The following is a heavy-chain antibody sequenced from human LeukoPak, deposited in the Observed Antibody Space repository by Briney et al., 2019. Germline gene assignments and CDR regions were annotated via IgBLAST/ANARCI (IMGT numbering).Heavy chain of an antibody. CDR3: ASASFGAAAGTPRDVYYYYYMDV. V-gene: IGHV3-7*03. CDR1: GFSFSNWW. Sequence: GGSLRLSCVASGFSFSNWWMNWVRQVPGKGLEWVANINEDGSQKHYADSVKGRFTISRDNAKSSLYLQMNSLRAEDTAVYYCASASFGAAAGTPRDVYYYYYMDVWGKGTTVTVSS. CDR2: INEDGSQK. J-gene: IGHJ6*03. D-gene: IGHD6-13*01.